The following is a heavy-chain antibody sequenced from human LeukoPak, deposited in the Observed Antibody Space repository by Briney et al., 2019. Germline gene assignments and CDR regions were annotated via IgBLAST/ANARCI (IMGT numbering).Heavy chain of an antibody. CDR3: ARNITRQSDAIDI. CDR1: GFTFSSYA. Sequence: GGSLRLSCAASGFTFSSYAMHWVRQAPGKGLEWVALISFDGTNKYSADAVKGRFTISRDNSKNTLYLQMNSLRAEDTAVYYCARNITRQSDAIDIWGQGTLVTVSS. CDR2: ISFDGTNK. J-gene: IGHJ3*02. D-gene: IGHD3-3*01. V-gene: IGHV3-30-3*01.